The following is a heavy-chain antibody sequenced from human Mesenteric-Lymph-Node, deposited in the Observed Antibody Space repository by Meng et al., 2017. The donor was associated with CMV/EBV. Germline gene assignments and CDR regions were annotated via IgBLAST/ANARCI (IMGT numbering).Heavy chain of an antibody. J-gene: IGHJ6*02. CDR3: TRVAPSGRGMDV. V-gene: IGHV3-7*04. D-gene: IGHD6-13*01. Sequence: GGSLRLSCAASGFSLSTYEINWVRQAPGKGLEWVANMNQDGSQRNYVDSVRGRFTISRDNAKNSLFLQMNSLRAEDTAVYYCTRVAPSGRGMDVWGQGTTVTVSS. CDR2: MNQDGSQR. CDR1: GFSLSTYE.